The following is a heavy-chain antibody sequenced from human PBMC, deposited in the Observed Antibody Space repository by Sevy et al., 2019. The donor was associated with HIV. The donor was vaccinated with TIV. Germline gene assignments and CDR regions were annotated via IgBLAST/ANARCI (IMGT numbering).Heavy chain of an antibody. D-gene: IGHD3-10*01. Sequence: GGSLRLSCAASGFTFSSYGMHWVRQAPGKGLEWVAVISYDGSNKYYADSVKGRFTISRDNSKKTLYLQMNSLRAEDTAMYYCAKRGPITMVRGVKVYYYGMDVWGQGTTVTVSS. V-gene: IGHV3-30*18. CDR2: ISYDGSNK. CDR1: GFTFSSYG. CDR3: AKRGPITMVRGVKVYYYGMDV. J-gene: IGHJ6*02.